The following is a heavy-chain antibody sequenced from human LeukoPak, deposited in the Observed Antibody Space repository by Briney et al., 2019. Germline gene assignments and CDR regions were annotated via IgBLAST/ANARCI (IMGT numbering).Heavy chain of an antibody. CDR2: IYSGGST. CDR3: ARDLGSSGSDAFDI. V-gene: IGHV3-53*01. D-gene: IGHD3-22*01. J-gene: IGHJ3*02. CDR1: GFTVRSNY. Sequence: GGSLRLSXAASGFTVRSNYMSWVRQAPGKGLEWVSVIYSGGSTYYADSVKGRFTISRDNSKNTLYLQMNSLRAEDTAVYYCARDLGSSGSDAFDIWGQGTMVTVSS.